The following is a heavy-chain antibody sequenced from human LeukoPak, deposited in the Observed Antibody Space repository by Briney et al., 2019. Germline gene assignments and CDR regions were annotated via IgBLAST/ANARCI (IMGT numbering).Heavy chain of an antibody. Sequence: GGSLRLSCAASGFTFSNAWMSWVRQAPGKGLEWVSAISNSGVTTYYADSVKGRFTISRDNPKNTLYLQMNSLRAEDTAVYYCAKDPFNYGPFDSWGQGTLVTVSS. CDR3: AKDPFNYGPFDS. J-gene: IGHJ4*02. D-gene: IGHD3-10*01. CDR1: GFTFSNAW. CDR2: ISNSGVTT. V-gene: IGHV3-23*01.